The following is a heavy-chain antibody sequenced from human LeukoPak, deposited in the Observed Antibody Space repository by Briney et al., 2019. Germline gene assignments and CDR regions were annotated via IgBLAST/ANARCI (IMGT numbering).Heavy chain of an antibody. CDR2: IYYSGST. J-gene: IGHJ5*02. CDR1: GGSISSYY. Sequence: SETLSLTCTVSGGSISSYYWSWIRQPPGKGLEWIGYIYYSGSTNYNPSLKSRVTISVDTSKNQFSLKLSSVTAADTAVYYCARAPYPGAGFAPWGKGTLVTVSS. CDR3: ARAPYPGAGFAP. V-gene: IGHV4-59*01. D-gene: IGHD4-17*01.